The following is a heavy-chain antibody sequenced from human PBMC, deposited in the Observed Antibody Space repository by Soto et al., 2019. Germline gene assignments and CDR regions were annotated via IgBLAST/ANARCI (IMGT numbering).Heavy chain of an antibody. V-gene: IGHV5-51*01. J-gene: IGHJ4*02. CDR2: IYPGDSDA. CDR1: GYSFTNYW. D-gene: IGHD1-20*01. CDR3: ARSRITGTTWSFDK. Sequence: GESLKISCNASGYSFTNYWIGWVRQMPGKGLEWMAIIYPGDSDARYRPSFQGQVTISADKSINTAYLQWSSLKASDTAMYYCARSRITGTTWSFDKWGQGTLVTVSS.